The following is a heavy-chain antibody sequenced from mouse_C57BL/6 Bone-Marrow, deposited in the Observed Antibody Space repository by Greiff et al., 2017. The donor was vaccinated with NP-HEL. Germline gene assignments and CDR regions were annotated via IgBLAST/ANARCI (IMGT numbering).Heavy chain of an antibody. CDR2: LIRGSGTI. Sequence: EVKLVESGFFFFPPGGSLKLSCAASGFTFSDYGMHWVRQAPAPGLAWFAYLIRGSGTIYYADTVKGRFTISRDNATNTLFLQMTSLRSEDTAMYYCARDPYYYGSSYVFDYWGQGTTLTVSS. CDR1: GFTFSDYG. CDR3: ARDPYYYGSSYVFDY. D-gene: IGHD1-1*01. J-gene: IGHJ2*01. V-gene: IGHV5-17*01.